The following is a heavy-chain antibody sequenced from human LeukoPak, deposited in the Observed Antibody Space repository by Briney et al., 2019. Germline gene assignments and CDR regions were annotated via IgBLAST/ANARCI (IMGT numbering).Heavy chain of an antibody. CDR1: GGSISSYY. CDR2: IYTSGST. CDR3: ARGLACSSTSCHYYYYYMDV. D-gene: IGHD2-2*01. Sequence: PSETLSLTCTVSGGSISSYYWSWIRQPAGKGLEWIGRIYTSGSTNYNPSLKSRVTMSVDTSKNQFSLKLSSVTAADTAVYYCARGLACSSTSCHYYYYYMDVWGKGTTVTVSS. V-gene: IGHV4-4*07. J-gene: IGHJ6*03.